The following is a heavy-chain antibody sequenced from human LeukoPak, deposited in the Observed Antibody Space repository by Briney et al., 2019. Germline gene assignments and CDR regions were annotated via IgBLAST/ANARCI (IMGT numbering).Heavy chain of an antibody. J-gene: IGHJ3*02. CDR3: ASRLGELSFDAFDI. D-gene: IGHD3-16*02. CDR2: INTNTGNP. CDR1: GYTFTSYA. V-gene: IGHV7-4-1*02. Sequence: GASVKVSCKASGYTFTSYAMNWVRQAPGQGLEWMGWINTNTGNPTYAQGFTGRFVFSLDTSVSTAYLQISSLKAEDTAVYYCASRLGELSFDAFDIWGQGTMVTVSS.